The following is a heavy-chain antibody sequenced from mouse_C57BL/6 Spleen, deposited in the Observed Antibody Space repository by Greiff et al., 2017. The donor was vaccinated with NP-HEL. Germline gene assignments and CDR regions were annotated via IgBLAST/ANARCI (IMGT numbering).Heavy chain of an antibody. CDR2: IHPNSGST. Sequence: VQLQQPGAELVKPGASVKLSCKASGYTFTSYWMHWVKQRPGQGLEWIGMIHPNSGSTNYNEKFKSKATLTVDKSSSTAYMQLSSLTSEDSAVYYCARKRGDYYGSSLDYWGQGTTLTVSS. D-gene: IGHD1-1*01. V-gene: IGHV1-64*01. J-gene: IGHJ2*01. CDR3: ARKRGDYYGSSLDY. CDR1: GYTFTSYW.